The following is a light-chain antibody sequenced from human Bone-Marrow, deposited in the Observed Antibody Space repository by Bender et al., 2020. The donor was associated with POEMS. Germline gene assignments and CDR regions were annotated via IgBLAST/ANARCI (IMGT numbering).Light chain of an antibody. CDR3: CSYTSSNTRV. Sequence: QSALTQPASVSGSPGQSITISCAGTSSDVGGYNYVSWYQQHPGKAPKLMIYDVSNRPSGVSNRFSGSKSGNTASLTISALQAEDEADYYCCSYTSSNTRVFGGGTKLTVL. J-gene: IGLJ3*02. V-gene: IGLV2-14*03. CDR1: SSDVGGYNY. CDR2: DVS.